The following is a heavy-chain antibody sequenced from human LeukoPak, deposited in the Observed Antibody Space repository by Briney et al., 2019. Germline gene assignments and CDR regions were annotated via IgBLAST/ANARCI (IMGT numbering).Heavy chain of an antibody. D-gene: IGHD6-13*01. CDR3: ASPGIAAAGTKAFDI. Sequence: SVKASCKASGGTFSSYAISWVRQAPGQGLEWMGGIIPIFGTANYAQKFQGRVTIAADKSTSTAYMELSSLRSEDTAVYYCASPGIAAAGTKAFDIWGQGTMVTVSS. CDR2: IIPIFGTA. V-gene: IGHV1-69*06. CDR1: GGTFSSYA. J-gene: IGHJ3*02.